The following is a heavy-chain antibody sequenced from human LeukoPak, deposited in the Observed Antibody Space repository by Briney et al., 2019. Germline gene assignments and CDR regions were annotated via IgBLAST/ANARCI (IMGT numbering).Heavy chain of an antibody. J-gene: IGHJ4*02. D-gene: IGHD2-21*02. CDR3: ARDKGQGVVVTAYFDY. CDR1: GYTFTSYY. CDR2: INPSGGST. V-gene: IGHV1-46*01. Sequence: ASVKVSCKASGYTFTSYYMHWVRQAPGQGLEWMGIINPSGGSTSYAQKFQGRVTMTRDTSTSTVYMELSSLRPEDTAVYYCARDKGQGVVVTAYFDYWGQGTLVTVSS.